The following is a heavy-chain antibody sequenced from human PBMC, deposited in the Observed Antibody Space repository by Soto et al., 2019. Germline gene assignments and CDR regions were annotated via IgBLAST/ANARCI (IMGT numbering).Heavy chain of an antibody. CDR1: GFTFSSYG. J-gene: IGHJ4*02. CDR2: ISYDGSNK. D-gene: IGHD1-26*01. V-gene: IGHV3-30*18. CDR3: AKGAGGSFDY. Sequence: QVQLVKSGGGVVQPGRSLRLSCAASGFTFSSYGMHWVRQAPGKGLEWVAVISYDGSNKYYADSVKGRFTISRDNSKNTLYLQMNSLRAEDTAVYYCAKGAGGSFDYWGQGTLVTVSS.